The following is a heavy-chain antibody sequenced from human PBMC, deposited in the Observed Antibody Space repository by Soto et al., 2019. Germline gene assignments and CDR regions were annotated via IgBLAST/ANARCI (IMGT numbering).Heavy chain of an antibody. J-gene: IGHJ6*02. V-gene: IGHV3-49*03. D-gene: IGHD6-13*01. CDR2: IRSKAYGGTT. CDR1: GFTFGDYA. CDR3: TRDRAAAGGHYYYYGMDV. Sequence: PGGSLRLSCTASGFTFGDYAMSWFRQAPGKGLEWVGFIRSKAYGGTTEYAASVKGRFTISRDDSKSIAYLQMNSLKTEDTAVYYCTRDRAAAGGHYYYYGMDVWGQGTTVTVSS.